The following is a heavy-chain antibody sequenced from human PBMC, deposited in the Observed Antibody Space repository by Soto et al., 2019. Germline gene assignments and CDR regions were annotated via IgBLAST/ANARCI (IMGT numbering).Heavy chain of an antibody. J-gene: IGHJ4*02. CDR3: SHRPPSYFDF. Sequence: QITLKESGPTLVKPTQTLTLTCTFSGFSLNTHGVAVGWIRQPPGKALEWLALIYWDNDKRYCPSLKSRLTIAKDTSKNQVVLSMTNMEHVDTATYYCSHRPPSYFDFWGQGTLVTVPS. CDR1: GFSLNTHGVA. V-gene: IGHV2-5*02. CDR2: IYWDNDK.